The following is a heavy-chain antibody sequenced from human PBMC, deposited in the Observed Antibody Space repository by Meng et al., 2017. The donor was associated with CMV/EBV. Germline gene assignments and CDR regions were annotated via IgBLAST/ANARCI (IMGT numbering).Heavy chain of an antibody. V-gene: IGHV1-2*02. CDR3: ARAWGSQQLLSSWDY. Sequence: ASVKVSCKASGYSFTGHHIHWVRQPPGQGLEWMGWISPSSGDTNYAQKFQGRVTMTRDTYITTVYMEVSSLKSDDTAVYHCARAWGSQQLLSSWDYWGQGTLVTVSS. D-gene: IGHD6-13*01. CDR2: ISPSSGDT. J-gene: IGHJ4*02. CDR1: GYSFTGHH.